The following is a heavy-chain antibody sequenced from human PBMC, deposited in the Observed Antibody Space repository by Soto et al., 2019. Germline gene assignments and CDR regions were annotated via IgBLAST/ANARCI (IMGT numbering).Heavy chain of an antibody. CDR2: ISSGGGST. D-gene: IGHD5-18*01. CDR3: ASGRGGGNGYGSNWFDP. V-gene: IGHV3-11*01. CDR1: GFIFSDYY. Sequence: QVQLVESGGGLVKPGGSLRLSCAASGFIFSDYYMNWIRRAPGKGLEWVSYISSGGGSTYYADSVKGRFTISRDNAKNSLYLQMNSLRAADTAVYYFASGRGGGNGYGSNWFDPWGQGTLVTVSS. J-gene: IGHJ5*02.